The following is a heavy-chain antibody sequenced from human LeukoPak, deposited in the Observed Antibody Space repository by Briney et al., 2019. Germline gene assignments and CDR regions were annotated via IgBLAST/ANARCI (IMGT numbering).Heavy chain of an antibody. CDR2: ITNNGGST. CDR3: VKGRIYCCYPSLDY. CDR1: GFTFSDYA. Sequence: GGSLRLSCSVSGFTFSDYAMHWVRQAPGKGLEYVSAITNNGGSTYYADSAKGRFSFSRDNSKNTVYLQLSSLRPDDTAVYYCVKGRIYCCYPSLDYWGQGTLVTVSS. D-gene: IGHD2-2*01. V-gene: IGHV3-64D*06. J-gene: IGHJ4*02.